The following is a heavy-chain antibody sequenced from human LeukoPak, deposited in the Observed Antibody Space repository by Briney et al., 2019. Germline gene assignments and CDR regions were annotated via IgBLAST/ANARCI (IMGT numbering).Heavy chain of an antibody. CDR1: GFTFRSYS. CDR2: IKQDGSEK. CDR3: AKGRGA. V-gene: IGHV3-7*01. J-gene: IGHJ4*02. Sequence: GESLRLSCAASGFTFRSYSMNWVRQAPGKGLEWVANIKQDGSEKYYVDSVKGRFTISRDNAKNSLHLQMNSLRVEDTAVYYCAKGRGAWGQGTLVTVSS.